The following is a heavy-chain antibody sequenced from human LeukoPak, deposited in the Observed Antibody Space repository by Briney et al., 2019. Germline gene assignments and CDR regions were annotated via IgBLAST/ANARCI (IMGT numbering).Heavy chain of an antibody. D-gene: IGHD6-13*01. J-gene: IGHJ4*02. Sequence: ASVKVSCKASGYTFISYGISEVRQAPGQGHEWMGWISAYNGNTNYAQKLQGRVTMTTDTSTSTAYMELRSLRSDDTAVYYCARYDSSSWYYDYFACWGQGTLVTVSS. CDR3: ARYDSSSWYYDYFAC. CDR1: GYTFISYG. V-gene: IGHV1-18*01. CDR2: ISAYNGNT.